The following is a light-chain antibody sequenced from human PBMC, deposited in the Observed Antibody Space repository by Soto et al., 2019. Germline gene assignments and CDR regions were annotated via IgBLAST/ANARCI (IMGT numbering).Light chain of an antibody. CDR2: EVS. J-gene: IGLJ2*01. V-gene: IGLV2-14*01. CDR3: ASYTSSSTSVI. Sequence: QSALTQPASVSGSPGQSITISCTGTSSDVGGYKYVSWYQQHPDKAPNLIIFEVSNRPSGISSRFSGSKSGNTASLTISGLQAEDEADYYCASYTSSSTSVIFGRGTKVTVL. CDR1: SSDVGGYKY.